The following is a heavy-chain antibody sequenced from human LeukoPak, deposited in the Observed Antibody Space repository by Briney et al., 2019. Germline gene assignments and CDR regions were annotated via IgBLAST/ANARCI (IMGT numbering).Heavy chain of an antibody. J-gene: IGHJ4*02. CDR2: TRQDGSEK. Sequence: SGGSLRLSCAASGFSFISYWMSWVRQAPGKGLEWVANTRQDGSEKDYVDSVKGRFTISRDNAKNSVYLQMNSLRAEDTAVYYCARGFSGWSFDYWGQGTLVTVSS. V-gene: IGHV3-7*01. D-gene: IGHD6-19*01. CDR1: GFSFISYW. CDR3: ARGFSGWSFDY.